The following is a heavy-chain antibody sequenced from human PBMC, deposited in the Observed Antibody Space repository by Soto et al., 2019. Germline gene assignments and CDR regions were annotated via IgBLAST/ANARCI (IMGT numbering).Heavy chain of an antibody. CDR3: AKNLPRTGRFDY. J-gene: IGHJ4*02. CDR1: GASITSTTYF. V-gene: IGHV4-39*01. CDR2: IYYSAKT. Sequence: QLQLHESGPGLVKPSETLSLTCTLSGASITSTTYFWAWIRQPPGKGLEWVGSIYYSAKTHYNPCLKSRVTISVDRSKNQCSLQMSSVTAADTAVYYCAKNLPRTGRFDYWGQGSLVTVSS.